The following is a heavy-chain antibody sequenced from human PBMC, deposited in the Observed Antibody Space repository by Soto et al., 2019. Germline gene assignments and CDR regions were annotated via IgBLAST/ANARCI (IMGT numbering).Heavy chain of an antibody. CDR1: GFTFSSYA. V-gene: IGHV3-23*01. CDR2: ISGSGGST. Sequence: PGGSLRLSCAASGFTFSSYAMSGVRQAPGKGLEWVSAISGSGGSTYYADSVKGRFTISRDNSKNTLYLQMNSLRAEDTAVYYCAKEGTYSNYGDYYYGMDVWGQGTTVTVSS. J-gene: IGHJ6*02. CDR3: AKEGTYSNYGDYYYGMDV. D-gene: IGHD4-4*01.